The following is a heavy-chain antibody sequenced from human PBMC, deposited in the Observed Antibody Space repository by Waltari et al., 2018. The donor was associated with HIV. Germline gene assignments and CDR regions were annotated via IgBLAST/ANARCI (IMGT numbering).Heavy chain of an antibody. D-gene: IGHD3-3*01. V-gene: IGHV4-34*01. J-gene: IGHJ6*02. CDR3: ARGLLADFWSGYSTLYDYYFALDV. CDR1: GGSFSRHY. CDR2: IQDSGSA. Sequence: QVQLQQWGAGLLKPSETLSLTCALYGGSFSRHYWSWIRQPPGKGLEWMGEIQDSGSANYNPSLKSRVTISIDTSKRQFSLKLNSVTAADTAVYYCARGLLADFWSGYSTLYDYYFALDVWGQGTTVTVSS.